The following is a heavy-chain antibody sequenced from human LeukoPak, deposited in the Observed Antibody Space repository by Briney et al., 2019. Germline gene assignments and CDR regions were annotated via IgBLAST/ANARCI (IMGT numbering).Heavy chain of an antibody. CDR1: GFTFSSYA. V-gene: IGHV3-64*04. J-gene: IGHJ4*02. CDR2: ISSNGGST. CDR3: STVEHF. D-gene: IGHD1-1*01. Sequence: PGGSLRLSCSASGFTFSSYAMHWVRQAPGKGLEYVSAISSNGGSTYYADSVKGRFTISRDDVKNMLYLQMNSLRVEDTGLYYCSTVEHFWGQGTLVTVSS.